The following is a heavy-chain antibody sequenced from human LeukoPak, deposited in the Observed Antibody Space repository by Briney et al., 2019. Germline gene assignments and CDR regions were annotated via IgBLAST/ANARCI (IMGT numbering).Heavy chain of an antibody. D-gene: IGHD6-13*01. V-gene: IGHV1-2*02. Sequence: ASVRVSCKASGYTFTDYYMHWVRQAPGQGLEWMGWINPNSGGTNYAQKFQGRVTMTRDTSISTAYMELSRLRSDDTAVFYCAREEVIAAAGPTLDYWGQGALVTVSS. CDR2: INPNSGGT. J-gene: IGHJ4*02. CDR3: AREEVIAAAGPTLDY. CDR1: GYTFTDYY.